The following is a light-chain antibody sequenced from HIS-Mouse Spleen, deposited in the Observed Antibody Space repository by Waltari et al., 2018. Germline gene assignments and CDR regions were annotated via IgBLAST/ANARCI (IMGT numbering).Light chain of an antibody. Sequence: SYALTQPPSVSVSPGQTPRITCAGDALPKKYAHWYQQKSGQAPVLVIYEDSKRPSGIPERFSGSSSGTMATLTISGAQVEDEADYYCYSTDSSGNHRVFGGGTKLTVL. V-gene: IGLV3-10*01. J-gene: IGLJ2*01. CDR3: YSTDSSGNHRV. CDR1: ALPKKY. CDR2: EDS.